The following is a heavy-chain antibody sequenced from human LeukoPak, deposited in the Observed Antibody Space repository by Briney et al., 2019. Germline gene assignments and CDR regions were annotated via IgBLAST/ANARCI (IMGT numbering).Heavy chain of an antibody. CDR1: GFTFSSYS. CDR3: AREKDCSGGSCYPYDQ. D-gene: IGHD2-15*01. CDR2: ISSSSTYI. Sequence: PRGSLRLSCAASGFTFSSYSMNWVRQAPGKGLEWVSSISSSSTYIYYADSVKGRFTISRDNAKNSLYLQMNSLRAEDTAVYYCAREKDCSGGSCYPYDQWGQGTLVTVSS. J-gene: IGHJ4*02. V-gene: IGHV3-21*01.